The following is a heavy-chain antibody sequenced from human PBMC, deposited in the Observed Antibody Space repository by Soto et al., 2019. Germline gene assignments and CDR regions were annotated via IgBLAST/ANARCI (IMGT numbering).Heavy chain of an antibody. CDR2: IDHYGSP. J-gene: IGHJ4*02. CDR3: ARDLRYRAAAGSPIDVEEHDY. Sequence: SETLSLTCTVYGGSFSGYYWSWIRQPPGKGLEWIGEIDHYGSPHYNSSLKSRVTMSVDTSKKQFSLNLNSVTAADTAVYYCARDLRYRAAAGSPIDVEEHDYWGQGTQVTVSS. CDR1: GGSFSGYY. V-gene: IGHV4-34*01. D-gene: IGHD6-13*01.